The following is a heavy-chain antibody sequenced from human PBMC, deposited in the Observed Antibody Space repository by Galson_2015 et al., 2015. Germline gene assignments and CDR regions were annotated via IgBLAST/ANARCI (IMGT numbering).Heavy chain of an antibody. Sequence: SLRLSCAASGFILSTYSVSWVRLAPGKGLEWVASISSTSSYIHYAVSVKGRFTISRDNAKKSLFLQMNSLRVEDTAVYYCARAHNGGAAIYYYFDLWGQGTLVTVSS. CDR1: GFILSTYS. V-gene: IGHV3-21*01. D-gene: IGHD2-2*02. CDR3: ARAHNGGAAIYYYFDL. CDR2: ISSTSSYI. J-gene: IGHJ4*02.